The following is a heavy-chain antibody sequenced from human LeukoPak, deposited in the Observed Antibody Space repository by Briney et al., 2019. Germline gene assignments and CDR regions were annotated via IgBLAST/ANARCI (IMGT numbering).Heavy chain of an antibody. CDR3: ATRLGFLEWGGGWFDP. D-gene: IGHD3-3*01. CDR2: FDPEDGET. CDR1: GYTLTELS. J-gene: IGHJ5*02. Sequence: ASVKVSCKVSGYTLTELSMHWVRQAPGKGLEWMGGFDPEDGETIYAQKFQGRVTMTEDTSTDTAYMELSSLRSEDTAVYYCATRLGFLEWGGGWFDPWGQGTLVTVSS. V-gene: IGHV1-24*01.